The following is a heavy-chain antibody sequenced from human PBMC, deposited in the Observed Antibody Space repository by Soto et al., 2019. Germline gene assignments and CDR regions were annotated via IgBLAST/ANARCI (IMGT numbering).Heavy chain of an antibody. CDR3: VREGSSSGFFDF. Sequence: PSETLSLTCTVSGGTFSSVDYFWSWIRQHPGKGLEWIGYINYSGSTYSNPSLRSRVTISVYTSKKHLSLKLTSMTAADMAVYYCVREGSSSGFFDFWGQGTLVTVSS. V-gene: IGHV4-31*03. D-gene: IGHD3-22*01. CDR1: GGTFSSVDYF. CDR2: INYSGST. J-gene: IGHJ4*02.